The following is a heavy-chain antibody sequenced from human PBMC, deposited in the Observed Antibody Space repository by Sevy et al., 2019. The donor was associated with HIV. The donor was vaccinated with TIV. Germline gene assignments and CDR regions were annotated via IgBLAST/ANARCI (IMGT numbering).Heavy chain of an antibody. V-gene: IGHV1-2*06. CDR3: AQATSYCGGDCYSGT. D-gene: IGHD2-21*02. CDR2: INPNTGGT. CDR1: GYSFTDYY. J-gene: IGHJ5*02. Sequence: GSVKVSCKASGYSFTDYYLHWVRQAPRQGLERMGRINPNTGGTNSAERFQGRVTLTTDTSMSTAYMELSRLTFDDSAVYFCAQATSYCGGDCYSGTWGQGTLVSVSS.